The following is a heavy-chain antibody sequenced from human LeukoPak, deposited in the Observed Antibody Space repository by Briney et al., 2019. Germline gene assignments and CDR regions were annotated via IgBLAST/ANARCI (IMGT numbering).Heavy chain of an antibody. CDR1: GGSFSGYY. J-gene: IGHJ4*02. CDR2: INHSGST. D-gene: IGHD6-19*01. Sequence: SETLSLTCAVYGGSFSGYYWSWIRQPPGKGLEWIGEINHSGSTNYNPSLKSRVTISVDTSKNQFSLKLGSVTAADTAVYYCARDPYSSGWYTQQDWGQGTLVTVSS. V-gene: IGHV4-34*01. CDR3: ARDPYSSGWYTQQD.